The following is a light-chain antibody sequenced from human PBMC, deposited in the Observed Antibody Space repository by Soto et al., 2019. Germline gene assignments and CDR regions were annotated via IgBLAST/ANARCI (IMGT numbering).Light chain of an antibody. V-gene: IGKV1-27*01. CDR2: AAS. CDR1: QGISNY. Sequence: DIQMTQSPSSLSASVGDRVTITCRASQGISNYLAWYQQTPGKVPKLLIYAASTLQSGVPSRFSGSGSGTHFTLPISSLQTEDVATYYCQKYNSAPFTFGPATKVGVK. CDR3: QKYNSAPFT. J-gene: IGKJ3*01.